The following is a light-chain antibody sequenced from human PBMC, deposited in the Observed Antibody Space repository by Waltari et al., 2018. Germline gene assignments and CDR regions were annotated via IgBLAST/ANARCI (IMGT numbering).Light chain of an antibody. CDR1: QSVLYSSNNRNY. Sequence: DTVMIQSPDSLAVSLGERATINCKSSQSVLYSSNNRNYLAWYQQKPGQRPRLLISWASTRESGVPDRFSGSGSGTDFTLVISSLQAEDVGVYYCQQYASIPHTFGRGTKLEIK. V-gene: IGKV4-1*01. J-gene: IGKJ2*01. CDR3: QQYASIPHT. CDR2: WAS.